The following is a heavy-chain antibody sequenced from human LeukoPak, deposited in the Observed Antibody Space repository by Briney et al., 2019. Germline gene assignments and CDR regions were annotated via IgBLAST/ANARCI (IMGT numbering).Heavy chain of an antibody. D-gene: IGHD5-12*01. Sequence: SQTLSLTCVVSGGSINSGGYYWSWIRQPPGKGLEWIGYIYHSGSTYHNPSLKSRVTISVDRSKNQFSLKLRSVTAADTAVYYCASYMVTTMEAYYFDYWGQGTLVTVSS. CDR3: ASYMVTTMEAYYFDY. V-gene: IGHV4-30-2*01. CDR2: IYHSGST. CDR1: GGSINSGGYY. J-gene: IGHJ4*02.